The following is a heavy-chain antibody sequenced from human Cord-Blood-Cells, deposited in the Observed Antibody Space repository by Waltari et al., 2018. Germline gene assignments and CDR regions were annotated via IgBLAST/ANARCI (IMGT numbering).Heavy chain of an antibody. CDR2: IYYSGST. CDR3: VRLDDSSGYYFDY. J-gene: IGHJ4*02. D-gene: IGHD3-22*01. Sequence: QVQLQESGPGLVKPSQTLSLTCTVSGGSISSGGYYWSWIRQHPGKGLEWIGYIYYSGSTYYNPSLKSLVTISVDTSKNQFSLKLSSVTAADTAVYYCVRLDDSSGYYFDYWGQGTLVTVSS. CDR1: GGSISSGGYY. V-gene: IGHV4-31*01.